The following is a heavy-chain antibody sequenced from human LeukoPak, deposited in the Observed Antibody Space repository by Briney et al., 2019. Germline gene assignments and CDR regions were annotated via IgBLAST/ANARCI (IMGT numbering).Heavy chain of an antibody. D-gene: IGHD2-2*01. V-gene: IGHV3-21*01. CDR1: GFTFSSYS. CDR2: ISSSSSYI. Sequence: PGGSLRLPCAASGFTFSSYSMNWVRQAPGKGLEWVSSISSSSSYIYYADSVKGRFTISRDNAKNSLYLQMNSLRAEDTAVYYCARERYCSSTSCLNWFDPWGQGTLVTVSS. CDR3: ARERYCSSTSCLNWFDP. J-gene: IGHJ5*02.